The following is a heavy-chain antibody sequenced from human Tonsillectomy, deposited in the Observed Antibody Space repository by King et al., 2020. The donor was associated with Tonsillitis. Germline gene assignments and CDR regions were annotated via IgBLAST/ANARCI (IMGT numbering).Heavy chain of an antibody. CDR3: ARDPLAETGSGAFDI. V-gene: IGHV1-18*04. Sequence: VQLVESGAEVKKPGASVKVSCKASGYTFTSYGISWVRQAPGQGLEWMGWISAYNGNTNYAHKLQRRVTMTTDTSTSTAYMELRSLRSDDTAVYYCARDPLAETGSGAFDIWGQGTLVTVSS. J-gene: IGHJ3*02. D-gene: IGHD6-13*01. CDR1: GYTFTSYG. CDR2: ISAYNGNT.